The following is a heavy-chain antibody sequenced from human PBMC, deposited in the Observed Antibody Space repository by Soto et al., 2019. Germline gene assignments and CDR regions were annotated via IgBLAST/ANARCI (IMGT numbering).Heavy chain of an antibody. CDR2: IIPIFGTA. Sequence: SVKVSCKASGGTFSSYAISWVRQAPGQGLEWMGGIIPIFGTANYAQKFQGRVTITADESTSTAYMELSSLRSEDTAVYYCAAYYYDSSGYYSRIQYYFDYWGQGTLVTVSS. CDR3: AAYYYDSSGYYSRIQYYFDY. J-gene: IGHJ4*02. D-gene: IGHD3-22*01. CDR1: GGTFSSYA. V-gene: IGHV1-69*13.